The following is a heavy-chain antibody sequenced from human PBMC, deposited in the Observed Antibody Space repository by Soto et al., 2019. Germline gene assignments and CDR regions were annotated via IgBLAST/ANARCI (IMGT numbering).Heavy chain of an antibody. CDR2: IGPESGAT. CDR3: ARESDGTPGTTADSNAFDV. CDR1: GYTFTGHY. V-gene: IGHV1-2*02. D-gene: IGHD1-1*01. J-gene: IGHJ3*01. Sequence: ASVKVSCKASGYTFTGHYIHWVRQAPEQGPEWMGEIGPESGATRYAQKFQGRVTMTRDTSINTVFMELTSLRSDDTGVYFCARESDGTPGTTADSNAFDVWGHGTRVTVSS.